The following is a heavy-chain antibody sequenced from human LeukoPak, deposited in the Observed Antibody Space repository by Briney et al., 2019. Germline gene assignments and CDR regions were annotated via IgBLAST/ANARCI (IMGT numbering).Heavy chain of an antibody. V-gene: IGHV1-18*01. Sequence: ASVKVSCKASGYIFTSYGLSWVRQAPGQGLEWMGWISAYNGNTKYALKLQGRVTMTTDTSTSTAYMELRSLRSDDTAVYYCAREVGLNWFDPWGQGTLVTVSS. CDR1: GYIFTSYG. CDR2: ISAYNGNT. CDR3: AREVGLNWFDP. J-gene: IGHJ5*02.